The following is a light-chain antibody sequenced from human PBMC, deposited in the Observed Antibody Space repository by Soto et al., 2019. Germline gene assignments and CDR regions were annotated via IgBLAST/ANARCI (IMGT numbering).Light chain of an antibody. CDR3: QQYGSSPPIT. CDR1: QSFSSSY. Sequence: EIVLTQSPGTLSLSPGERATLSCRASQSFSSSYLAWYQHKPGPAPRLLIYGASSRATGIPDRFSGSGSGTDFTLTISRLEPEDFAVYYCQQYGSSPPITFGQGTRLEIK. V-gene: IGKV3-20*01. J-gene: IGKJ5*01. CDR2: GAS.